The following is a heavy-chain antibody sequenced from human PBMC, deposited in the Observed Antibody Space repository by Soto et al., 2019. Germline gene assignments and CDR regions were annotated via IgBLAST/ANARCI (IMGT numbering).Heavy chain of an antibody. J-gene: IGHJ4*02. CDR1: GGSISSSSYY. CDR3: ADIGYDSSGYYQTDY. CDR2: IYYSGST. V-gene: IGHV4-39*01. D-gene: IGHD3-22*01. Sequence: PSETLSLTCTVSGGSISSSSYYWGWIRQPPGKGLEWIGSIYYSGSTYYNPSLKSRVTISVDTSKNQFSLKLSSVTAADTAVYYCADIGYDSSGYYQTDYWGQGTLVTVS.